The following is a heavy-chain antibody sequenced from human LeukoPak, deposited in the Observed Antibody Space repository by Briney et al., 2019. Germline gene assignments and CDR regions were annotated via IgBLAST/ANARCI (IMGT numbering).Heavy chain of an antibody. Sequence: PGGSLRLSCSASGFTFDDYGMRWVRHAPGKGLEGVSGINWNGGSTVYADSVKGRFTIDRDNAKNSLYLQMNRLRAENTALYYCAREAGIVVPAASFSYYYYYMDVWGKGTPVTVSS. CDR3: AREAGIVVPAASFSYYYYYMDV. J-gene: IGHJ6*03. D-gene: IGHD2-2*01. CDR2: INWNGGST. V-gene: IGHV3-20*04. CDR1: GFTFDDYG.